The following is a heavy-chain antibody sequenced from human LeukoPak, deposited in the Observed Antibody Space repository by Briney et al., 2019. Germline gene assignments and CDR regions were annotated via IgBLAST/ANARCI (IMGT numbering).Heavy chain of an antibody. Sequence: PGRSLRLSCAASGFTFSSYAMHWVRQAPGKGLEWVAVISYDGSNKYYADSVKGRFTISRDNSKNTLYLQMNSLRAEDTAVYYCAKEWLGHAFDIWGQGTMVTVSS. J-gene: IGHJ3*02. D-gene: IGHD6-19*01. CDR1: GFTFSSYA. CDR3: AKEWLGHAFDI. V-gene: IGHV3-30*18. CDR2: ISYDGSNK.